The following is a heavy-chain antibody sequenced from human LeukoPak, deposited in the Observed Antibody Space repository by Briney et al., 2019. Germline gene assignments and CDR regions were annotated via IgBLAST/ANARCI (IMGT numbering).Heavy chain of an antibody. V-gene: IGHV3-48*03. CDR2: ISSSGTTI. CDR3: ARRYCSSTSCLIDY. CDR1: GFTISSYE. D-gene: IGHD2-2*01. J-gene: IGHJ4*02. Sequence: AGSLSLSCSASGFTISSYEMNWVRQAPGQGPEGVSYISSSGTTIYYADAVKGRFTISRDNAKNSLYLQMNSLRAEDTAVYYCARRYCSSTSCLIDYWGQGTLVTVSS.